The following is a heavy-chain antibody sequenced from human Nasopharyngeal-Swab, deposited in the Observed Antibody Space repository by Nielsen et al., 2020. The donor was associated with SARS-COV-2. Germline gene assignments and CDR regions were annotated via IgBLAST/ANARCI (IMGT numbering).Heavy chain of an antibody. CDR3: AKANVLFWFGQFKNDGFDI. CDR1: GFSFNNYG. D-gene: IGHD3-10*01. Sequence: SLKISCTASGFSFNNYGMHWVRQAPGKGLELVAVISYEGSKKFYAESVEGRFTISSDYSKRTLYLQMDSLRTEDTAMYYCAKANVLFWFGQFKNDGFDIWGQGTMVAVSS. V-gene: IGHV3-30*18. CDR2: ISYEGSKK. J-gene: IGHJ3*02.